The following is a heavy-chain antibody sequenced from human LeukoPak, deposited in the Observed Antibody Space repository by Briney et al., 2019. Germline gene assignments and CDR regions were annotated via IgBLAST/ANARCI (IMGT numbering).Heavy chain of an antibody. CDR3: ASGREDNSGWYTIDS. Sequence: PSETLSLTCTVSGGSISSGGYYWIWIRQHPGKGLEWIGYIYYSGTTFYNPSLKSRVSISVDTSKNQFSLKLTSVTAADTALYYCASGREDNSGWYTIDSWGQGTLVTVSS. CDR2: IYYSGTT. CDR1: GGSISSGGYY. J-gene: IGHJ4*02. D-gene: IGHD6-19*01. V-gene: IGHV4-31*03.